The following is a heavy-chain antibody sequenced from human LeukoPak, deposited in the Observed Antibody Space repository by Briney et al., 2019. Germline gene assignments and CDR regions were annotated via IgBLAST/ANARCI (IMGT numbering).Heavy chain of an antibody. CDR3: ARGGVGPTTNWFDP. CDR1: GGSISGSGYY. J-gene: IGHJ5*02. D-gene: IGHD1-26*01. V-gene: IGHV4-30-2*01. CDR2: IYHTGST. Sequence: SETLSLTCTVSGGSISGSGYYWSWIRQPPGKGLEWIGYIYHTGSTHYNPSLASRVTISVDRSKNQFSLRLTSVTAADTAVFYCARGGVGPTTNWFDPWGQGTLVTVSS.